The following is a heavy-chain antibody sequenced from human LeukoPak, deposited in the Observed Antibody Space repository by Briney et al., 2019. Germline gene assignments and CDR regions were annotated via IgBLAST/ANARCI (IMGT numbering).Heavy chain of an antibody. Sequence: SETLSLTCAVYGGSFSGYYWSWIRQPPGKGLEWIGEINHSGSTNYNPSLKSRVTISVDTSKHQFSLKLSSVTAADTAVYYCARGLGIMITFGGVTSFDPWGQGTLVTVSS. D-gene: IGHD3-16*01. CDR3: ARGLGIMITFGGVTSFDP. CDR1: GGSFSGYY. CDR2: INHSGST. J-gene: IGHJ5*02. V-gene: IGHV4-34*01.